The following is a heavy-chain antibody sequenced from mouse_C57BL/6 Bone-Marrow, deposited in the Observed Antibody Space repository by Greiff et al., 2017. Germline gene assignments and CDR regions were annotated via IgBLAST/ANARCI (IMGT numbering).Heavy chain of an antibody. D-gene: IGHD2-1*01. CDR3: ATCGNYFYAMDY. Sequence: EVQLQQSGAELVRPGASVKLSCTASGFNFTDYYMHWVKQRPEQGLEWIGRIDPEDGDTEYAPKFQGKATMTADTSSNTAYLQLSSLTSEDTAVYYCATCGNYFYAMDYWGQGTSVTVSS. V-gene: IGHV14-1*01. CDR2: IDPEDGDT. CDR1: GFNFTDYY. J-gene: IGHJ4*01.